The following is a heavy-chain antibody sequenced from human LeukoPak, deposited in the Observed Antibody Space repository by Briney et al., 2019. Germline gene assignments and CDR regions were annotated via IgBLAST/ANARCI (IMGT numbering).Heavy chain of an antibody. CDR3: ARVVVITSGAFDI. D-gene: IGHD3-22*01. CDR1: GYRFTSYW. CDR2: IYPGDSDT. Sequence: GESLKISCKGSGYRFTSYWIGWVRQMPGKGLEWMGIIYPGDSDTRYSPSFQGQVTISADKSISTAYLQWSSLKASDTAMYYCARVVVITSGAFDIWGQGTMVTVSS. J-gene: IGHJ3*02. V-gene: IGHV5-51*01.